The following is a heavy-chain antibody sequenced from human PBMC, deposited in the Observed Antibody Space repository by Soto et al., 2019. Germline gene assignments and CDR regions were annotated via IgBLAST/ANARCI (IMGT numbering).Heavy chain of an antibody. CDR3: VTFQPYYYGSGKIRRDY. CDR2: IYYSGST. Sequence: SETLSLTCTVSGGSISSSSYYWGWIRQPPGKGLEWIGSIYYSGSTYYNPSLKSRVTISVDTSKNQFSLKLSSVTAADTAVYYCVTFQPYYYGSGKIRRDYWGQGALVTVSS. V-gene: IGHV4-39*01. D-gene: IGHD3-10*01. J-gene: IGHJ4*02. CDR1: GGSISSSSYY.